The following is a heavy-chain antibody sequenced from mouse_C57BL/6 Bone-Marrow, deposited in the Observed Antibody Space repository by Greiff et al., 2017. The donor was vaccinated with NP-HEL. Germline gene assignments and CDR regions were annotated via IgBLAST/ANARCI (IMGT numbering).Heavy chain of an antibody. CDR3: TTTSNYVSWYFDV. V-gene: IGHV14-4*01. CDR2: IDPENGDT. Sequence: EVQLQQSGAELVRPGASVKLSCTASGFNIKDDYMHWVKQRPEQGLEWIGWIDPENGDTEYASKFQGKATITADTSSNTAYLQLSSLTSEDTAVYYCTTTSNYVSWYFDVWGTGTTVTVSS. J-gene: IGHJ1*03. CDR1: GFNIKDDY. D-gene: IGHD2-5*01.